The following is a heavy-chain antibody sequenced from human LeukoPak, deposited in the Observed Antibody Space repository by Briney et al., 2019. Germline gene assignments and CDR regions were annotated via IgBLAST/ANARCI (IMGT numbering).Heavy chain of an antibody. CDR3: AIYPVETATLRGDY. J-gene: IGHJ4*02. V-gene: IGHV1-2*06. CDR1: GYIFTGYF. D-gene: IGHD5-24*01. CDR2: INPNSGDT. Sequence: ASVKISCKASGYIFTGYFIHWVRQAPGQGLEWMGRINPNSGDTNYAQKFQGRVTMTRDTSISTAYMELSRLRCDETSVYYYAIYPVETATLRGDYWGQGPLVTVSS.